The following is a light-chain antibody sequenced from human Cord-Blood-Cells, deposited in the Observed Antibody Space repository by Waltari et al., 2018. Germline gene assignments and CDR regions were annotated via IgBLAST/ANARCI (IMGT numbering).Light chain of an antibody. V-gene: IGLV2-8*01. J-gene: IGLJ2*01. CDR3: SSYAGSNNVV. CDR1: SSNVGCYNY. CDR2: EVS. Sequence: QSALTQPPSASGSPGQAVTISCTGTSSNVGCYNYASWYQQHPGKAPNLMIYEVSKRPSGVPDRFSGSKSGNTASLTVSGLQAEDEADYYCSSYAGSNNVVFGGGTKLTVL.